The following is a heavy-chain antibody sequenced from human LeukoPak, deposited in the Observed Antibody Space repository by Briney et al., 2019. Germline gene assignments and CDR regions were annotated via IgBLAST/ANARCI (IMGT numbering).Heavy chain of an antibody. CDR3: ARGDYYDSSGYYLQNWFDP. CDR1: GGSISSYY. Sequence: SETLSPTCTVSGGSISSYYWSWIRQPPGKGLEWIGYIYYSGSTNYNPSLKSRVTISVDTSKNQFSLKLSSVTAADTAVYYCARGDYYDSSGYYLQNWFDPWGQGTLVTVSS. CDR2: IYYSGST. D-gene: IGHD3-22*01. V-gene: IGHV4-59*01. J-gene: IGHJ5*02.